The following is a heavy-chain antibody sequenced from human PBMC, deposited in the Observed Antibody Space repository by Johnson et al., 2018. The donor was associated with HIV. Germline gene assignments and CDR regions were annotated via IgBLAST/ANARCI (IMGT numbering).Heavy chain of an antibody. D-gene: IGHD1-26*01. CDR2: ISWNSGSI. Sequence: VHLVESGGAVVQPGGSLRLSCVVSGLAFHDYAIHWVRQAPGKGLEWVSGISWNSGSIGYADSVKGRFTISRDNAKNSLYLQMNSLRAEDTALYYCAKGFDRGSYWEGDAFDIWGQGTMVTVSS. CDR1: GLAFHDYA. CDR3: AKGFDRGSYWEGDAFDI. J-gene: IGHJ3*02. V-gene: IGHV3-9*01.